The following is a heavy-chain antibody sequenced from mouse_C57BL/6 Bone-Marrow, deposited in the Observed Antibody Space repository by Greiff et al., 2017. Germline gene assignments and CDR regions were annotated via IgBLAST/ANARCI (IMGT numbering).Heavy chain of an antibody. CDR3: ASWASWFAY. CDR2: ISYDGSN. D-gene: IGHD4-1*01. Sequence: EVQLQESGPGLVKPSQSLSLTCSVTGYSITSGYYWNWIRQFPGNKLEWMGYISYDGSNNYNPSLKNRISITRDTSKNQFFLKLNSVTTEDTATYYCASWASWFAYWGQGTLVTVSA. J-gene: IGHJ3*01. V-gene: IGHV3-6*01. CDR1: GYSITSGYY.